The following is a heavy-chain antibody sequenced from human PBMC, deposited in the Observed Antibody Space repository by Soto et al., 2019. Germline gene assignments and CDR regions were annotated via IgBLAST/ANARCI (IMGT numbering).Heavy chain of an antibody. CDR2: VNAANGNT. J-gene: IGHJ4*02. Sequence: QVQLVQSGSEVKKPGASVKVSCEASGYTFTSYAIHWVRQAPGQRPEWMGWVNAANGNTRYSQKFQDRVTITRDTSASTAYVELSSLRSEDTAVYYCAFGLATSGFDYWGQGTLVTVSS. CDR1: GYTFTSYA. D-gene: IGHD3-3*01. V-gene: IGHV1-3*01. CDR3: AFGLATSGFDY.